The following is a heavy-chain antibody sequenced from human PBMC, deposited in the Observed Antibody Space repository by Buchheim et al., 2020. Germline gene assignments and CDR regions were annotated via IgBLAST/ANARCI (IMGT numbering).Heavy chain of an antibody. V-gene: IGHV3-7*01. CDR1: GFTFSSYW. D-gene: IGHD3-3*01. CDR2: IKQDGSEK. J-gene: IGHJ5*02. CDR3: ARETHQYYDFWSGYYPIVEYNWFDP. Sequence: EVQLVESGGGLVQPGGSLRLSCAASGFTFSSYWMSWVRQAPGKRLEWVANIKQDGSEKYYVDSVKGRFTISRDNAKNSLYLQMNSLRAEDTAVYYCARETHQYYDFWSGYYPIVEYNWFDPWGQGTL.